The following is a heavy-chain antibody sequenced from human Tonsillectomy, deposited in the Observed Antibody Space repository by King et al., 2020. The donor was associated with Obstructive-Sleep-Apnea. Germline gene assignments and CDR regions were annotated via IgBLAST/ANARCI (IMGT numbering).Heavy chain of an antibody. J-gene: IGHJ4*02. CDR3: ARVPHDSGWYSFDY. CDR2: ISYDGSNK. Sequence: VQLVESGGGVVQPGRALRLSCAAAGFTFISYAMHWVRQSPGKGLVWVAVISYDGSNKYFADSVKGRLTISRDNSKNTLYLQMNSLRAEDTAVYYCARVPHDSGWYSFDYWGQGTLVTVSS. D-gene: IGHD6-19*01. CDR1: GFTFISYA. V-gene: IGHV3-30-3*01.